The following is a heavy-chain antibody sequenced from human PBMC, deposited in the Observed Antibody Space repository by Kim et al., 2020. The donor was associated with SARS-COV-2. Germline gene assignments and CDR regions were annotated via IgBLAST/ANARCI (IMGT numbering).Heavy chain of an antibody. CDR1: GFSFSGSS. J-gene: IGHJ3*01. CDR3: TKVPPDPGCYYDAFDL. CDR2: SRNKANSYAT. V-gene: IGHV3-73*01. D-gene: IGHD3-10*01. Sequence: GGSLRLSCAASGFSFSGSSMHWIRQASGKGLEWVGRSRNKANSYATAYAASVKGRFTISRDDLKNTAYLQMNSLKTEDTAVYYCTKVPPDPGCYYDAFDLWGKGPMLTVSS.